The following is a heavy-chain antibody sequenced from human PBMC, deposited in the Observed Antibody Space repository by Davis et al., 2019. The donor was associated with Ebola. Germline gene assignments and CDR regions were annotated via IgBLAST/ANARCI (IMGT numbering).Heavy chain of an antibody. CDR1: GGSISSGDYY. CDR2: IYYSGST. D-gene: IGHD3-22*01. J-gene: IGHJ4*02. V-gene: IGHV4-61*08. CDR3: ARGRGVVVNMFDY. Sequence: SETLSLTCTVSGGSISSGDYYWSWIRQPPGKGLEWIGYIYYSGSTNYNPSLKSRVTISVDTSKNQFSLKLSSVTAADTAVYYCARGRGVVVNMFDYWGQGTLVTVSS.